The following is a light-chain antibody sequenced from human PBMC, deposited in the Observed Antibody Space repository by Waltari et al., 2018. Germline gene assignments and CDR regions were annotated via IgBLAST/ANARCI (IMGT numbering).Light chain of an antibody. CDR3: QAWDSTIVL. Sequence: SSELTQPPSVSVSPGQTVSITCSGDNFRQKWTSWYQQKPGQSPVVVIYQDTKRPSGIPERFSASTAGNTATLTISGTQAMDEADYYCQAWDSTIVLFGGGTALTVL. V-gene: IGLV3-1*01. J-gene: IGLJ2*01. CDR2: QDT. CDR1: NFRQKW.